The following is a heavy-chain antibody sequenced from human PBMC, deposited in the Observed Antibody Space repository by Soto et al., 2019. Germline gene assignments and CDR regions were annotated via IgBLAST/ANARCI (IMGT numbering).Heavy chain of an antibody. J-gene: IGHJ6*02. CDR2: INHSGST. V-gene: IGHV4-34*01. CDR1: GGSFSGYY. D-gene: IGHD3-22*01. CDR3: ARCYYDSSGYYYYYYYYGMDV. Sequence: SETLSLTCTVYGGSFSGYYWSWIRQPPGKGLEWIGEINHSGSTNYNPSLKSRVTIPVDTSKNQFSLKLSSVTAADTAVYYCARCYYDSSGYYYYYYYYGMDVWGQGTTVTVSS.